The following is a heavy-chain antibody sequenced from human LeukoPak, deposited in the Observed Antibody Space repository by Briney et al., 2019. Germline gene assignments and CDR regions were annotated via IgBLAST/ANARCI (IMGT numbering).Heavy chain of an antibody. CDR1: GGSISSSSYY. CDR3: ARGAPTVTTTAAGGAFDI. V-gene: IGHV4-39*07. D-gene: IGHD4-17*01. Sequence: SETLSLTCTVSGGSISSSSYYWGWIRQPPGKGLEWIGSIYYSGSTYYNPSLKSRVTISVDTSENHFSLKLSSVTAADTAVYYCARGAPTVTTTAAGGAFDIWGQGTMVTVSS. J-gene: IGHJ3*02. CDR2: IYYSGST.